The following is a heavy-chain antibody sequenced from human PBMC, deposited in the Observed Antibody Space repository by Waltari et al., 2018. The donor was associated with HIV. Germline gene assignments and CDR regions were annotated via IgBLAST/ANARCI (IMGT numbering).Heavy chain of an antibody. CDR2: IRRGNNEK. CDR1: GFDLRHYS. V-gene: IGHV3-21*04. J-gene: IGHJ4*02. Sequence: DVYLVESGGGVVKIGGSIRLTCEASGFDLRHYSMNWVRRSPVRGLEGVASIRRGNNEKHYLDSVSGRFVISRDNAESSFYLQMESLREEDTATYFCVRDDPGYGPIDYWGQGTRVTV. CDR3: VRDDPGYGPIDY. D-gene: IGHD3-10*01.